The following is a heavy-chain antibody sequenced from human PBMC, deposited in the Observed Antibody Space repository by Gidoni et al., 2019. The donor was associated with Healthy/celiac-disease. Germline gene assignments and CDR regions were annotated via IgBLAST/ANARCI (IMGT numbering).Heavy chain of an antibody. CDR2: NNHSAST. V-gene: IGHV4-34*01. CDR3: AGGFRAFDI. Sequence: QVQLQQWGAGLLKPSETLSLTCAVYGGSFSGYYWSWIRQPPGKGLEWIGENNHSASTIYTPSLKSRVTISVDTSKTRFALKLGSVTAADTAVYYCAGGFRAFDIWGQGTMVTVSS. J-gene: IGHJ3*02. CDR1: GGSFSGYY.